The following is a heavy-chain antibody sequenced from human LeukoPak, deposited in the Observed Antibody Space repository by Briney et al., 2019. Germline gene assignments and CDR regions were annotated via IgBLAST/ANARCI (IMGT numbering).Heavy chain of an antibody. CDR3: ARSASGSYRNFDY. J-gene: IGHJ4*02. CDR1: GFTFSSYS. Sequence: GGSLRLSCAASGFTFSSYSMNWVRQAPGKGLEWVSSISSSSSYIYYADSVKSRFTISRDNAKNSLFLQMNSLRAEDTAVYYCARSASGSYRNFDYWGQGTLVTVSS. V-gene: IGHV3-21*01. CDR2: ISSSSSYI. D-gene: IGHD3-10*01.